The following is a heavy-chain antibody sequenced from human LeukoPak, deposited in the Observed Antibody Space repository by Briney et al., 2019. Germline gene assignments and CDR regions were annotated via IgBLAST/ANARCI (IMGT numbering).Heavy chain of an antibody. CDR2: IIPIFGIA. V-gene: IGHV1-69*04. D-gene: IGHD3-22*01. Sequence: SVKVSCKASGGTFSSYAISWERQAPGQGLEWMGRIIPIFGIANYAQKFQGRVTITADKSTSTAYMELSSLRSEDTAVYYCARGGGYYSIPFDYWGQGTLVTVSS. J-gene: IGHJ4*02. CDR1: GGTFSSYA. CDR3: ARGGGYYSIPFDY.